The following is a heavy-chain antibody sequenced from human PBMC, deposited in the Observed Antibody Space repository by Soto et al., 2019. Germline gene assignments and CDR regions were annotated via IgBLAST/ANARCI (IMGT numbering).Heavy chain of an antibody. CDR1: GYTFSSYD. CDR2: MNPNSGNT. J-gene: IGHJ5*01. Sequence: QVLLVQSGAEVKKPGASVKVSCKASGYTFSSYDIHWVRQATGHGLEWMGWMNPNSGNTGYAQNLRGRVPLLRNAARSTAHMELSSVRSEDTAIYYWARVYGAGPFDFWGQGTRVTVSS. D-gene: IGHD3-10*01. V-gene: IGHV1-8*01. CDR3: ARVYGAGPFDF.